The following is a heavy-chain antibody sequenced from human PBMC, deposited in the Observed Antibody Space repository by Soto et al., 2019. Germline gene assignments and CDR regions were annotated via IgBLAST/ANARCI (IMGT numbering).Heavy chain of an antibody. J-gene: IGHJ6*02. V-gene: IGHV3-7*01. CDR1: GFTFSSYW. D-gene: IGHD6-13*01. CDR3: ARGPYSSSWYYNSSGYYQYYYYYGMDV. CDR2: IKQDGSEK. Sequence: WSLRLSCAASGFTFSSYWMSWVRQAPGKGLEGVANIKQDGSEKYYVDSVKGRCTISRDNAKNSLYLQMNSLRAEDTAVYYCARGPYSSSWYYNSSGYYQYYYYYGMDVWGQGTTVTVSS.